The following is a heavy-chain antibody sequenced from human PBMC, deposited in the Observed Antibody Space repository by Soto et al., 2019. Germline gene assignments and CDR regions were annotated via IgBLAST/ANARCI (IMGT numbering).Heavy chain of an antibody. D-gene: IGHD3-22*01. CDR3: ARAGGMIVATYGMDV. Sequence: KQSPTLSLPCAISGDSVSSNSAAWNWIRQSPSRGLEWLGRTYYRSKWYNDYAVSVKSRITINPDTSKNQFSLQLNSVTPEDTAVYYCARAGGMIVATYGMDVWGQGTTVTVSS. V-gene: IGHV6-1*01. CDR2: TYYRSKWYN. CDR1: GDSVSSNSAA. J-gene: IGHJ6*02.